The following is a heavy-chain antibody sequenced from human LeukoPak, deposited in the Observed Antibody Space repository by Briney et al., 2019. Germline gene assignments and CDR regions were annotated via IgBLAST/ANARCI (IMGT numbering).Heavy chain of an antibody. CDR1: GFTFSSYW. CDR2: INSDGSST. CDR3: AAPGNRVSGPFDF. D-gene: IGHD3-10*01. J-gene: IGHJ4*02. V-gene: IGHV3-74*01. Sequence: GGSLRLSCAASGFTFSSYWMHWVRQAPGKGLVGVSRINSDGSSTSYADSVKGRFTISRDNAKNTLYLQMNSLRAEDTAVYYCAAPGNRVSGPFDFWGQGTLVTVSS.